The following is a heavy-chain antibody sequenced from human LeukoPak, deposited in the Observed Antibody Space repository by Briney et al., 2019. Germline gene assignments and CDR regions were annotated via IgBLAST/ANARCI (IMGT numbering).Heavy chain of an antibody. Sequence: PSQTLSLTCSVSGGSISSGGDYWSWIRQPPGKGLEWIGYIYHSGSTYYNPSLKSRVTISVDGSKNQFSLKLSSVTAADTAVYYCARGDFWSGYSSLFDYWGQGTLVTVTS. CDR1: GGSISSGGDY. V-gene: IGHV4-30-2*01. CDR3: ARGDFWSGYSSLFDY. CDR2: IYHSGST. D-gene: IGHD3-3*01. J-gene: IGHJ4*02.